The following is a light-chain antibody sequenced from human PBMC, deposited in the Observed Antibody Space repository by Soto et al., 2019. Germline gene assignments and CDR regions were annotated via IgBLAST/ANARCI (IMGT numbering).Light chain of an antibody. J-gene: IGLJ3*02. CDR2: GNS. CDR3: QSYDSSLSAL. V-gene: IGLV1-40*01. CDR1: SSNIGAGYD. Sequence: QSVLTQPPSVSGXPGQRVTIXCTGSSSNIGAGYDVHWYQQLPGTAPKLLIYGNSNRPSGVPDRFSGSKSGTSASLAITGLQAEDEADYYCQSYDSSLSALFGGGTKLTVL.